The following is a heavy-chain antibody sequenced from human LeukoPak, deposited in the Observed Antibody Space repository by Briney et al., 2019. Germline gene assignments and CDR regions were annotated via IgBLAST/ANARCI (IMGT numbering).Heavy chain of an antibody. J-gene: IGHJ6*02. D-gene: IGHD4/OR15-4a*01. CDR3: ARAGAPSYGLDV. Sequence: AASVKVSCKASGGTFSSYAISWVRQAPGQGLEWMGRIIPILGIANYAQKLQGRVTMTTDTSTSTAYMEVRSLRSDDTAVYYCARAGAPSYGLDVWGQGTTVTVSS. CDR1: GGTFSSYA. CDR2: IIPILGIA. V-gene: IGHV1-69*04.